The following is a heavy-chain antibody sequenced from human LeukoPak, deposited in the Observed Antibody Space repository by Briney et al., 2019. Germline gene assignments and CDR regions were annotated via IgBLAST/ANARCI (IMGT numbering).Heavy chain of an antibody. CDR3: ARERLLWLGGLLSPFDY. J-gene: IGHJ4*03. V-gene: IGHV4-39*07. CDR1: CVPIRSSIYH. D-gene: IGHD3-10*01. Sequence: WDTLSLLCTVWCVPIRSSIYHGLGTPQPRGEGLECIGSIYYSRSTHYNPSPKSRVTISVDTSKKQFSLKMSSVTAADTAVYYCARERLLWLGGLLSPFDYWGQGNLVTVSS. CDR2: IYYSRST.